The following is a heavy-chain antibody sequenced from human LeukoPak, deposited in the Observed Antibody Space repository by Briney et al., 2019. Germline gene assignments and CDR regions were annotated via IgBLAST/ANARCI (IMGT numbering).Heavy chain of an antibody. J-gene: IGHJ4*02. CDR3: ASSPSIAVAGIDY. Sequence: SETLSLTCTVSGGSISSSSYYWGWIRQPPGKGLEWIGSIYYSGSTCYNPSLKSRVTISVDTSKNQFSLKLSSVTAADTAVYYCASSPSIAVAGIDYWGQGTLVTVSS. CDR1: GGSISSSSYY. V-gene: IGHV4-39*01. CDR2: IYYSGST. D-gene: IGHD6-19*01.